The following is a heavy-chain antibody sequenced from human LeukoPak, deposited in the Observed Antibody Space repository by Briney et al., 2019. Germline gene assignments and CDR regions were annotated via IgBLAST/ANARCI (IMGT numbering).Heavy chain of an antibody. CDR2: LYYSGST. Sequence: SETLSLTCTVSGGSISSYYWNWIRQPPGKGLEWIGNLYYSGSTDYNPSLKSRVTISVDTSKNQFSLKLSSVTAADTAVYYCARHGYYGSGNFDYWGQGTLVTVSS. D-gene: IGHD3-10*01. CDR3: ARHGYYGSGNFDY. J-gene: IGHJ4*02. CDR1: GGSISSYY. V-gene: IGHV4-59*08.